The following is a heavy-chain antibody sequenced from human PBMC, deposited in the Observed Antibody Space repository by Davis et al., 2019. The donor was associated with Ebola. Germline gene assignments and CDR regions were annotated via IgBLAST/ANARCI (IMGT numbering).Heavy chain of an antibody. CDR1: GYTFTSYG. D-gene: IGHD3-9*01. V-gene: IGHV1-18*01. CDR3: AAGLLRYFDWLAPFDY. CDR2: ISAYNGNT. J-gene: IGHJ4*02. Sequence: GESLKIPCKASGYTFTSYGISWVRQAPGQGLEWMGWISAYNGNTNYEQKLQGRVTMTTDTSTSTAYMELSSMRSEDTAVYYCAAGLLRYFDWLAPFDYWGQGTLVTVSS.